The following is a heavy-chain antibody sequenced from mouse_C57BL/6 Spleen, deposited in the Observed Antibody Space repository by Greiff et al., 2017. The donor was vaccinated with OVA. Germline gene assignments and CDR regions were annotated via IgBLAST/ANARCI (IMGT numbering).Heavy chain of an antibody. CDR1: GYTFTSYW. V-gene: IGHV1-50*01. Sequence: QVQLKQPGAELVKPGASVKLSCKASGYTFTSYWMQWVKQRPGQGLEWIGEIDPSDSYTNYNQKFKGKATLTVDTSSSTAYMQLSSLTSEDSAVYYCARWGYGSSDYFDVWGTGTTVTVSS. D-gene: IGHD1-1*01. CDR2: IDPSDSYT. CDR3: ARWGYGSSDYFDV. J-gene: IGHJ1*03.